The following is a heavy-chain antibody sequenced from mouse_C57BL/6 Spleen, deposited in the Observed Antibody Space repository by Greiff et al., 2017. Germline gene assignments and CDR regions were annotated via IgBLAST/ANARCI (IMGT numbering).Heavy chain of an antibody. J-gene: IGHJ3*01. CDR2: IWSGGST. CDR3: ARNLGGYEWGFAY. V-gene: IGHV2-2*01. CDR1: GFSLTSYG. D-gene: IGHD2-2*01. Sequence: QVQLKESGPGLVQPSQSLSITCTVSGFSLTSYGVHWVRQSPGKGLEWLGVIWSGGSTDYNAAFISRLSISKDNSKSQVFFKMNSLQADDTAIYYCARNLGGYEWGFAYWGQGTLVTVSA.